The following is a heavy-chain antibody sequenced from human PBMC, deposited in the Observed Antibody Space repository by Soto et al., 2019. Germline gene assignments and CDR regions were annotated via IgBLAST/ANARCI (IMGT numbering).Heavy chain of an antibody. CDR1: GGSIRRCDYY. D-gene: IGHD2-15*01. Sequence: PSETLSLTCTVSGGSIRRCDYYWSWIRQPPGKGLEWIGYIYYSGSTYYNPSLKSRLTISLDTSKNQFSLNLTSVTAADAAVYYCARQYCSSGSCYFQGWFYAWGQGTLVTVSS. CDR2: IYYSGST. J-gene: IGHJ5*02. V-gene: IGHV4-30-4*01. CDR3: ARQYCSSGSCYFQGWFYA.